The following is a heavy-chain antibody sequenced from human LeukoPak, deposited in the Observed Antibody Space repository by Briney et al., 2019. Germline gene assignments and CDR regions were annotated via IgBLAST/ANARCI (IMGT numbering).Heavy chain of an antibody. D-gene: IGHD2-2*01. V-gene: IGHV1-2*02. J-gene: IGHJ4*02. CDR2: INPKSGGT. CDR1: GYTFSGSY. CDR3: ARAFVLIPGAMISFDY. Sequence: GASVKVSCKALGYTFSGSYIHWVRQAPGQGLEWMGWINPKSGGTNYAQKFQGRVTMTRDTSISTAYMELSRLKSDDTAMYYCARAFVLIPGAMISFDYWGQGTLVTVSS.